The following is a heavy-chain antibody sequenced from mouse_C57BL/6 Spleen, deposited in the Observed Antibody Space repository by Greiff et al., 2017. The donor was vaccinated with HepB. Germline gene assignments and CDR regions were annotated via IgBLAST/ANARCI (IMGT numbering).Heavy chain of an antibody. CDR1: GYTFTDYY. D-gene: IGHD2-1*01. V-gene: IGHV1-76*01. CDR2: IYPGSGNT. J-gene: IGHJ2*01. CDR3: ARWGGNWDY. Sequence: QVQLQQSGAELVRPGASVKLSCKASGYTFTDYYINWVKQRPGQGLEWIARIYPGSGNTYYNEKFKGKATLTAEKSSSTAYMQLSSLTSEDSAVYFCARWGGNWDYWGQGTTLTVSS.